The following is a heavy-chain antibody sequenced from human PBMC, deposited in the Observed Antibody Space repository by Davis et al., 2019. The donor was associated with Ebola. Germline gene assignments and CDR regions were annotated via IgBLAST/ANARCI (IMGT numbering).Heavy chain of an antibody. CDR3: AHRLRRFGEWNFDY. J-gene: IGHJ4*02. CDR1: GFSLSNARMG. D-gene: IGHD3-10*01. CDR2: IFSNDEK. V-gene: IGHV2-26*01. Sequence: SGSTLVKPTATLTLTCTVPGFSLSNARMGVSWIRQPPGKALEWLAHIFSNDEKSYSTSLKSRLTITKDTSKNQVVLTMINMDPVDTATYYCAHRLRRFGEWNFDYWGLGTLVTVSS.